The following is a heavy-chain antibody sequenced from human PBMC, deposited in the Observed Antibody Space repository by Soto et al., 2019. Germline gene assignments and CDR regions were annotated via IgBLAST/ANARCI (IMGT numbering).Heavy chain of an antibody. D-gene: IGHD2-15*01. V-gene: IGHV4-39*01. Sequence: SETLSLTCTVSGGSIYRSGYYWGWIRQPPGRGLEWIGNIDYNGVTYSNPSLKSRVTISRDTSKNQFSLKLTSVTATDTALYYCGKVLVGATGHTDSDSWGPGTLVTVSS. CDR3: GKVLVGATGHTDSDS. J-gene: IGHJ4*02. CDR2: IDYNGVT. CDR1: GGSIYRSGYY.